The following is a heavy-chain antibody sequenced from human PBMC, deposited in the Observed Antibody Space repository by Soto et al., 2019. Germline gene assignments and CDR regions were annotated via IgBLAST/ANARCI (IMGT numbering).Heavy chain of an antibody. CDR2: ISAHNGDT. Sequence: ASVKVSCKASGYTFTSYRVSWVRRAPGQGLEWVGWISAHNGDTRYAQNLQGRITMTTDKFTNTANMELTSLTSDDTAVYYCARDWSRYYESSGLMRFYWGQGTLVTVSS. D-gene: IGHD3-22*01. CDR1: GYTFTSYR. CDR3: ARDWSRYYESSGLMRFY. J-gene: IGHJ4*02. V-gene: IGHV1-18*01.